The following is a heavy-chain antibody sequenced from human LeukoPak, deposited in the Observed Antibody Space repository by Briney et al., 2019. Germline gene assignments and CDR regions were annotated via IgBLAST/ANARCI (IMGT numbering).Heavy chain of an antibody. Sequence: ASVKVSCKASGGTFSSYAISWVRQAPGQGLEWMGGIIPIFGTANYAQKFQGRVTITADESTSTAYMELSSLRSEDTAVYYCARSPRYYNILTDFYYYMDVWGKGTTVTISS. D-gene: IGHD3-9*01. J-gene: IGHJ6*03. CDR3: ARSPRYYNILTDFYYYMDV. CDR2: IIPIFGTA. V-gene: IGHV1-69*13. CDR1: GGTFSSYA.